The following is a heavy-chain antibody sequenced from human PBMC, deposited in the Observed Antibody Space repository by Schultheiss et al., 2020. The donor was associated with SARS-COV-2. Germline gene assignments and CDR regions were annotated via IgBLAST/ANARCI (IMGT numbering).Heavy chain of an antibody. V-gene: IGHV1-2*02. J-gene: IGHJ5*02. Sequence: ASVKVSCKASGYTFTGYYMHWVRQAPGQGLEWLGWINPNSGGTNYAQKFQGRVTMTRDTSISTAYMELSRLRSDDTAVYYCAREGPYCSGGSCYRLDPWGQGTLVTVSS. D-gene: IGHD2-15*01. CDR3: AREGPYCSGGSCYRLDP. CDR2: INPNSGGT. CDR1: GYTFTGYY.